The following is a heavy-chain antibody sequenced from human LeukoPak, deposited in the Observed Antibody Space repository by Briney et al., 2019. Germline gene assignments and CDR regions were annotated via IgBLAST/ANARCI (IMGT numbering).Heavy chain of an antibody. D-gene: IGHD2-2*01. CDR2: ISGSGGST. Sequence: GGSLRLSCAASGFTFSSYAMSWVRQAPGKGLEWVPAISGSGGSTYYADSVKGRFTISRDNSKNTLYLQMNSLRAEDTAVYYCAKDPRGYCSSTSCVNYYYYMDVWGKGTTVTVSS. CDR3: AKDPRGYCSSTSCVNYYYYMDV. J-gene: IGHJ6*03. V-gene: IGHV3-23*01. CDR1: GFTFSSYA.